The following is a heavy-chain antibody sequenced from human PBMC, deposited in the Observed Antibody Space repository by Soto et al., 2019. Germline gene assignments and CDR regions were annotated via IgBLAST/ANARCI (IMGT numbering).Heavy chain of an antibody. Sequence: QITLKESGPTLVRPTQTLTLTCAFSGFSLSTSGVGVGWIRQPPGKALEWLAAIYWDDSKHYSPSLRSRLTITKDPSKNQVVLTMTNMDPMDTGTYYCAHKGPEDWPLDYWGQGTLVTVSS. D-gene: IGHD3-9*01. V-gene: IGHV2-5*02. CDR2: IYWDDSK. CDR3: AHKGPEDWPLDY. J-gene: IGHJ4*02. CDR1: GFSLSTSGVG.